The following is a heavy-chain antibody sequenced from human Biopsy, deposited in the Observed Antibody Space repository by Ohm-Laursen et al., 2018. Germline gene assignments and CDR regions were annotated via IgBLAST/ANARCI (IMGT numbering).Heavy chain of an antibody. Sequence: SVKVSCKVSGYTLTELSMHWVRQAPGKGLEWMGGFAPENGKTVYAQNFQARVSMTADTSTSTAYMELRSLRSDDTAVYFCARSLSAIRVYAFDIGGQGTMVTVSS. CDR1: GYTLTELS. CDR2: FAPENGKT. D-gene: IGHD6-13*01. CDR3: ARSLSAIRVYAFDI. J-gene: IGHJ3*02. V-gene: IGHV1-24*01.